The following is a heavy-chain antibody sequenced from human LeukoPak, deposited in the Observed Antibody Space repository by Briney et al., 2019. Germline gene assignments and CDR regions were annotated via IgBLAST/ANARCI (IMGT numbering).Heavy chain of an antibody. CDR2: IYYSGST. J-gene: IGHJ2*01. CDR3: AGVVGSSGPHWYFDL. CDR1: GGSISSSSYY. Sequence: PSETLSLTCTVSGGSISSSSYYWGWIRQPPGKGLEWIGSIYYSGSTYYNPSLKSRVTISVDTSKNQFSLKLSSVTAADTAVYYCAGVVGSSGPHWYFDLWGRGTLVTVSS. V-gene: IGHV4-39*01. D-gene: IGHD6-19*01.